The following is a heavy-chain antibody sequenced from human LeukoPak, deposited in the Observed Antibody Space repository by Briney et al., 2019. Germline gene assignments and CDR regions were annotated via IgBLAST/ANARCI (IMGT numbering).Heavy chain of an antibody. V-gene: IGHV6-1*01. D-gene: IGHD3-10*01. CDR1: GDSVSSNIAA. CDR3: ARDLGSYDY. CDR2: TYYRSTWYN. Sequence: SQTLSLTCAISGDSVSSNIAAWTWIRQSPSRGLEWLGRTYYRSTWYNEYALSVKSRVSINADTSKNQFSLQLNSVTPEDTAVYYCARDLGSYDYWGQGTPVTVSS. J-gene: IGHJ4*02.